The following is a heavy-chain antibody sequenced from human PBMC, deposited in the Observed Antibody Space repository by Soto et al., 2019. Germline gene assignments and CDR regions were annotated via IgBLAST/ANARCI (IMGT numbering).Heavy chain of an antibody. CDR1: GGSISSSSYF. Sequence: QLQLQESGPGLVKPSETLSLTCTVSGGSISSSSYFWGWIRQPPGKGLEWIGSIYYSGGTYYNPPLKSRATISVDTSKYQLSLMLICVTAAATAVYYCASVNILTGYYLAHWGQGTLVTVSS. CDR3: ASVNILTGYYLAH. V-gene: IGHV4-39*01. J-gene: IGHJ4*02. CDR2: IYYSGGT. D-gene: IGHD3-9*01.